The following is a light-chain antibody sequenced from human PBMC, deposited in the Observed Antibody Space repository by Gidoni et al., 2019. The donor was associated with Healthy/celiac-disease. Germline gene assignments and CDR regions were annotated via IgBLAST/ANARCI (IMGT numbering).Light chain of an antibody. V-gene: IGLV2-14*01. CDR1: SSYVGGLNY. J-gene: IGLJ3*02. CDR3: SSYTSSSTWV. Sequence: QSALTQPASVSGSPGQSITISCTVTSSYVGGLNYVSWYQQHPGKAPKLMIYDVTNRPSGVSNRFSGSKSGNTASLTISGLQAEDEADYYCSSYTSSSTWVFGGGTKLTVL. CDR2: DVT.